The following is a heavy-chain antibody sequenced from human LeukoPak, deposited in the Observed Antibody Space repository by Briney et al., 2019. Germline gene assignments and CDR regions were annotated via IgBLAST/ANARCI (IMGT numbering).Heavy chain of an antibody. V-gene: IGHV3-21*04. CDR2: ISSSSSYI. Sequence: GGSLRLSCAASGFTFSSYSMNWVRQAPGKGLEWVSSISSSSSYIYYADSVMGRFTIFRDKSKNTLYLQMNSLRAEDTAVYYCVKVINWFDPWGQGTLVTVSS. CDR1: GFTFSSYS. J-gene: IGHJ5*02. CDR3: VKVINWFDP. D-gene: IGHD3-22*01.